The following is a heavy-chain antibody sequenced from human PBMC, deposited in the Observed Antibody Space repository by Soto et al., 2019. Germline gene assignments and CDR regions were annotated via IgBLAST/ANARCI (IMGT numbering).Heavy chain of an antibody. Sequence: QVQLVQSGAEVKKPGASVKASCKASGYTFTSYGISWVRQAPGQGLEWMGWISAYNGNTNYAQKLQGRVTMTTDTSTSTAYMELRSLRSDDTAVYYCARAKGTGYYYYYGMDVWGQGTTVTVSS. CDR3: ARAKGTGYYYYYGMDV. V-gene: IGHV1-18*01. CDR1: GYTFTSYG. CDR2: ISAYNGNT. J-gene: IGHJ6*02. D-gene: IGHD1-1*01.